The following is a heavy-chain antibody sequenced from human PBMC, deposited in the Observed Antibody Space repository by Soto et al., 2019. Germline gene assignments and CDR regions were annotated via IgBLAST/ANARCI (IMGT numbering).Heavy chain of an antibody. CDR2: ISSSSSYI. CDR1: GFTFSSYS. Sequence: PGGSLRLSCAASGFTFSSYSMNWVCQAPGKGLEWVSSISSSSSYIYYADSVKGRSTISRDNAKNSLYLQMNSLRAEDTAVYYCARVYCSGGSCSGDYWGQGTLVTVSS. J-gene: IGHJ4*02. CDR3: ARVYCSGGSCSGDY. V-gene: IGHV3-21*01. D-gene: IGHD2-15*01.